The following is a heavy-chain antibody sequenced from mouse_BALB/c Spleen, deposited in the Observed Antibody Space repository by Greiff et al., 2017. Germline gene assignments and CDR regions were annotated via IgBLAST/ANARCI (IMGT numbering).Heavy chain of an antibody. J-gene: IGHJ4*01. D-gene: IGHD4-1*01. Sequence: VKVVESGPGLVQPSQSLSITCTVSGFSLTSYGVHWVRQSPGKGLEWLGVIWSGGSTDYNAAFISRLSISKDNSKSQVFFKMNSLQADDTAIYYCARKAGRDYAMDYWGQGTSVTVSS. CDR3: ARKAGRDYAMDY. V-gene: IGHV2-4-1*01. CDR1: GFSLTSYG. CDR2: IWSGGST.